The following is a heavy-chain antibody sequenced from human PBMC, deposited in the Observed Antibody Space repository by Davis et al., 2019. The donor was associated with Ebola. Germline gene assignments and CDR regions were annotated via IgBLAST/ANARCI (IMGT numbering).Heavy chain of an antibody. J-gene: IGHJ5*02. CDR3: ARGGA. CDR1: GYSFTSYW. CDR2: INPSGGST. Sequence: GESLKISCKGSGYSFTSYWIGWVRQAPGQGLEWMGIINPSGGSTSYAQKFQGRVTMTRDTSTSTVYMELSSLRSEDTAVYYCARGGAWGQGTLVTVSS. V-gene: IGHV1-46*01. D-gene: IGHD3-16*01.